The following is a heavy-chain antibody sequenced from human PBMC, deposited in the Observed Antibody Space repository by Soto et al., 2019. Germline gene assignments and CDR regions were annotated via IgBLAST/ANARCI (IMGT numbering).Heavy chain of an antibody. D-gene: IGHD3-10*01. V-gene: IGHV1-2*04. Sequence: GALVKVSCKASGYTFTGSYMHWVRQAPGQGLEWMGWINPNSGGTNYAQKFQGWVTMTRDTSISTAYMELSRLRSDDTAVYYCARDNVLEGVYYGSGSYYPAQLYYYYYGMDVWGQGTTVTVSS. CDR3: ARDNVLEGVYYGSGSYYPAQLYYYYYGMDV. CDR1: GYTFTGSY. CDR2: INPNSGGT. J-gene: IGHJ6*02.